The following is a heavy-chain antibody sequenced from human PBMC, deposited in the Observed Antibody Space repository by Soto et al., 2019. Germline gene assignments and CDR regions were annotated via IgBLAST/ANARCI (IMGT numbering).Heavy chain of an antibody. J-gene: IGHJ4*02. D-gene: IGHD1-26*01. V-gene: IGHV2-5*02. CDR3: AHTVARGAYWETFNY. CDR1: GFSVTTNGVG. CDR2: IYRDDDK. Sequence: QITLKESGPTLVKPTQTLTLTCTVSGFSVTTNGVGLGWFRQPPGKALEWLALIYRDDDKRYRPSLKSRVTITKDNTKNQVVRTMTNMDPVDTATYYCAHTVARGAYWETFNYWGQGTLVTVSS.